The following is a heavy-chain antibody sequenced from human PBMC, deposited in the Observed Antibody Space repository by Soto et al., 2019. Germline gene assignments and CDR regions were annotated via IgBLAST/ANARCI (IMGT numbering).Heavy chain of an antibody. Sequence: LSLTCTVSGGSIYRSGYYWGWIRQPPGRGLEWTGNIDYNGVTYSNPSLKSRVTISRDTSKNQFSLKLTSVTAADTALYYCGKVLVGATGHTDSDSWGPGTPVTVSS. J-gene: IGHJ4*02. V-gene: IGHV4-39*01. CDR3: GKVLVGATGHTDSDS. CDR2: IDYNGVT. CDR1: GGSIYRSGYY. D-gene: IGHD2-15*01.